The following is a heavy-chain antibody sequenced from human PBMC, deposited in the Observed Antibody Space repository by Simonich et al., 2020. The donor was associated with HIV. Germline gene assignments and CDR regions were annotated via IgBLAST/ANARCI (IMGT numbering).Heavy chain of an antibody. CDR2: INHSGST. J-gene: IGHJ3*02. CDR3: ATTINYEDAFDI. V-gene: IGHV4-34*01. D-gene: IGHD4-4*01. CDR1: GGSFSGDY. Sequence: QVQLQQWGAGLLKPSETLSLTCAVYGGSFSGDYWSWIRQPPGKGLEWIGEINHSGSTNYNPSLKSRVTIAGDTSKNQFSLKLSSVTAADTAVYYCATTINYEDAFDIWGQGTMVTVSS.